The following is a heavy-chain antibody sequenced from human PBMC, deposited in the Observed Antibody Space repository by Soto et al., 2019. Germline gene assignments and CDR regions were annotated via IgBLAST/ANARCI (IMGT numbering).Heavy chain of an antibody. Sequence: PGESLKISCSGSGYSFTSYWIGLVRQMPGKGLGGVGIIYPGYSDTRYSPSFQGQVTISADKCISTAYLQRSSLKASDTGRYYCARHGCAKKAARMSSYHYYYGMDVWGQGTTVTVSS. J-gene: IGHJ6*02. CDR2: IYPGYSDT. CDR3: ARHGCAKKAARMSSYHYYYGMDV. CDR1: GYSFTSYW. V-gene: IGHV5-51*01. D-gene: IGHD6-6*01.